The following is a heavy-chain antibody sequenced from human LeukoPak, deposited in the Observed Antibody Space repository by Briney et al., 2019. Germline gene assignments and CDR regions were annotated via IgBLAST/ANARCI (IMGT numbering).Heavy chain of an antibody. D-gene: IGHD3-9*01. CDR2: IYSGGAT. J-gene: IGHJ4*02. Sequence: GGSLRLSCAASGFTLSNHWMIWVRQAPGKGLEWVSVIYSGGATFYADSVKGRFTISRESSKNTLWLQMNSLRAEDTAVYYCARLHYDVLTGPFDYWGQGTLVTVSS. CDR1: GFTLSNHW. CDR3: ARLHYDVLTGPFDY. V-gene: IGHV3-66*04.